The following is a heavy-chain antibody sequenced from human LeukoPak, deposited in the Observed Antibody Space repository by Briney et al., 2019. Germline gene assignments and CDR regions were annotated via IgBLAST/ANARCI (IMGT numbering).Heavy chain of an antibody. CDR1: GFTFSSYE. CDR2: ISSSGSTI. CDR3: ATFGGYFDWLLPPDY. J-gene: IGHJ4*02. D-gene: IGHD3-9*01. Sequence: GGSLRLSCAASGFTFSSYEMNWVRQAPGKGLEWVSYISSSGSTIYYADSVKGRFTISRDNAKNSLYLQMNSLRAEDTAVYYCATFGGYFDWLLPPDYWGQGTLVTVSS. V-gene: IGHV3-48*03.